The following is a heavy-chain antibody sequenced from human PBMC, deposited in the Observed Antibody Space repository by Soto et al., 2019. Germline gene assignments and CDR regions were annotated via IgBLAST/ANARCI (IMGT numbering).Heavy chain of an antibody. V-gene: IGHV1-69*01. CDR1: GGTVSNSA. CDR3: GIGISWTQVAY. J-gene: IGHJ4*02. D-gene: IGHD2-2*01. CDR2: IIPNFGTA. Sequence: QVQLVQSGAEVKKPGSSVKVSCKASGGTVSNSAISWLRQAPGQGLEWMGGIIPNFGTATYSQKFQDRVTISADESTGTVYMELSSLTSEDTAVYFCGIGISWTQVAYWGQGPLVPVSS.